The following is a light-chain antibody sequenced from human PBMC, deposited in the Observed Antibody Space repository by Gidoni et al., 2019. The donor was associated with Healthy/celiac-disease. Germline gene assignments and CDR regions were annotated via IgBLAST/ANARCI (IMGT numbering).Light chain of an antibody. CDR1: QSISSY. CDR3: QQSYSTLELT. Sequence: DIQMTQSPSSLSASVGDRVNITCRASQSISSYLNWYQQKPGKAPKLLIYAASSLQSGVPSRFSGSGSGTDFTLTISSLQPEDFATYYCQQSYSTLELTFGGGTKVEIK. V-gene: IGKV1-39*01. J-gene: IGKJ4*01. CDR2: AAS.